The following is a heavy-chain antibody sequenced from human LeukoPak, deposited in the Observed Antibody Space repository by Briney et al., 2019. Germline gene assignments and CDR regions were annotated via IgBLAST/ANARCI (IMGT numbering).Heavy chain of an antibody. CDR3: ARGAAVTIRTLDS. CDR2: INPNSGGA. Sequence: ASVKVSCKASGYTFTGYYMHWVRQAPGQGLEWMGWINPNSGGANYAQKFQGRVTMTRDTSISTAYMELSRLRSDDMAVYYCARGAAVTIRTLDSWGQGNLVTVSS. CDR1: GYTFTGYY. J-gene: IGHJ4*02. D-gene: IGHD4-17*01. V-gene: IGHV1-2*02.